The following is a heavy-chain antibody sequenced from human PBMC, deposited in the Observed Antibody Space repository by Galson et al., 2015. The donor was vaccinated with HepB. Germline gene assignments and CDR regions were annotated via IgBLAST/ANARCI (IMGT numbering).Heavy chain of an antibody. CDR3: ARDGGRIVGATLSIGIDY. CDR2: ISYDGSNK. J-gene: IGHJ4*02. V-gene: IGHV3-30*04. CDR1: GFTFSSYA. Sequence: SLRLSCAASGFTFSSYAMHWVRQAPGKGLEWVAVISYDGSNKYYADSVKGRFTISRDNSKNTLCLQMNSLRAEDTAVYYCARDGGRIVGATLSIGIDYWGQGTLVTVSS. D-gene: IGHD1-26*01.